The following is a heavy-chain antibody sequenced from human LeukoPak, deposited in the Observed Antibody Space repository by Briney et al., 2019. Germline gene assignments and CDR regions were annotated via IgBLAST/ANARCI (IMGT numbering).Heavy chain of an antibody. CDR2: ISAYNGNT. J-gene: IGHJ6*03. CDR1: GYTFTSYG. Sequence: ASVKVSCKASGYTFTSYGISWVRQAPGQGIEWMGWISAYNGNTNYAQKLQGRVTMTTDTSTSTAYMELRSLRSDDTAVYYCARLASGSYEYYYYYYMDVWGKGTTVTVSS. D-gene: IGHD1-26*01. CDR3: ARLASGSYEYYYYYYMDV. V-gene: IGHV1-18*01.